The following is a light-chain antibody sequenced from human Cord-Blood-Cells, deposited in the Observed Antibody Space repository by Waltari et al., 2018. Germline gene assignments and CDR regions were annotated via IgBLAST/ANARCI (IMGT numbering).Light chain of an antibody. Sequence: EIVLPQSPATLSLSPGVRATLTCRASQSVSSYLAWYQQKPGQAPRLLIYDASNRATGIPARFSGSGSGTDFTLTISSLEPEDFAVYYCQQRSNWLMYSFGQGTKLEIK. CDR1: QSVSSY. V-gene: IGKV3-11*01. J-gene: IGKJ2*03. CDR2: DAS. CDR3: QQRSNWLMYS.